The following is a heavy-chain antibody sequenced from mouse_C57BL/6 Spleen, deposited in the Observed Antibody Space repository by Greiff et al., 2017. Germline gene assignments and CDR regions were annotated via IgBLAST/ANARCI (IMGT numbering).Heavy chain of an antibody. D-gene: IGHD1-1*01. Sequence: VNVVESGPGLVAPSQSLSITCTVSGFSLTSYGVSWVRQPPGKGLEWLGVIWGDGSTNYHSARIYRLSISKDNSKSQVFLKLNSLQTDDTATYYCAAITTVVARAMDYWGQGTSVTVSS. V-gene: IGHV2-3*01. J-gene: IGHJ4*01. CDR1: GFSLTSYG. CDR2: IWGDGST. CDR3: AAITTVVARAMDY.